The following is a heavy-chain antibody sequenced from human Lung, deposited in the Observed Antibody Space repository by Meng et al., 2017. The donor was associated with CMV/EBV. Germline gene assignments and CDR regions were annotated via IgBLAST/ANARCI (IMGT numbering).Heavy chain of an antibody. V-gene: IGHV4-59*01. CDR1: GGSIGIYY. CDR2: IHHSGNT. J-gene: IGHJ4*02. D-gene: IGHD6-13*01. CDR3: ARGGTQTSIWAVFDY. Sequence: SETXSLTCTVSGGSIGIYYWSWIRQPPGKGLEWIGYIHHSGNTDYNPSLRSRVTVSLDTSNNQFSLRLRSMTAADTAVYYCARGGTQTSIWAVFDYWGQGTXVTVSS.